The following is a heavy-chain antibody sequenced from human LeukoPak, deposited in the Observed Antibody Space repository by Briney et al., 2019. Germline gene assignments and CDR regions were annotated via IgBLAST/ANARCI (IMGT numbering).Heavy chain of an antibody. V-gene: IGHV4-59*01. J-gene: IGHJ4*02. CDR1: GGSISSYY. CDR2: IYYSGST. D-gene: IGHD5-12*01. Sequence: SETLSLTCTVSGGSISSYYWSRIRQPPGKGLEWIGYIYYSGSTNYNPSLKSRVTISVDTSKNQFSLKLSSVTAADTAMYYCARGVGVVASIDYWGQGTLVTVSS. CDR3: ARGVGVVASIDY.